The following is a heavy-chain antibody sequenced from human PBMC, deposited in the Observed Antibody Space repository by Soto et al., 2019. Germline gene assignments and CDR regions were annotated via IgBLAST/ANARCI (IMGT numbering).Heavy chain of an antibody. Sequence: WGSLRLSCAASGFTFSSYAMSWVRQAPGKGLEWVPAISVSVGITYYADSVKGRFTISRDNSKNTLYLQMNSLRAEDTAVYYCAKKGYYYGPGTNPFEYWGQETLVIISS. V-gene: IGHV3-23*01. CDR1: GFTFSSYA. CDR3: AKKGYYYGPGTNPFEY. D-gene: IGHD3-10*01. CDR2: ISVSVGIT. J-gene: IGHJ4*02.